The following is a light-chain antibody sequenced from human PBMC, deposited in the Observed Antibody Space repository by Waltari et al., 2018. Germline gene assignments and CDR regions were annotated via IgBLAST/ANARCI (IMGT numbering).Light chain of an antibody. Sequence: QSALTQPASVSGSPGQSITISCTGTRSDAGGYNYVSWYQQHPGKAPKLMIYDVSNRPSGVSNRFSGSKSGNTASLTISGLQAEDEADYYCSSYTSSSTLFGGGTKLTVL. CDR1: RSDAGGYNY. V-gene: IGLV2-14*01. CDR3: SSYTSSSTL. J-gene: IGLJ2*01. CDR2: DVS.